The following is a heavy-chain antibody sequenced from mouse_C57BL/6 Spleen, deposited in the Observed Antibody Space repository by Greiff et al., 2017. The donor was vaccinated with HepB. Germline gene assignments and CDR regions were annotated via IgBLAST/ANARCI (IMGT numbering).Heavy chain of an antibody. CDR2: IDPEDGDT. Sequence: VQLKESGAELVRPGASVKLSCTASGFNIKDYYMHWVKQRPEQGLEWIGRIDPEDGDTEYAPKFQGKATMTADTSSNTAYLQLSSLTSEDTAVYYCTTETAQATWSHFDYWGQGTTLTVSS. CDR1: GFNIKDYY. J-gene: IGHJ2*01. V-gene: IGHV14-1*01. D-gene: IGHD3-2*02. CDR3: TTETAQATWSHFDY.